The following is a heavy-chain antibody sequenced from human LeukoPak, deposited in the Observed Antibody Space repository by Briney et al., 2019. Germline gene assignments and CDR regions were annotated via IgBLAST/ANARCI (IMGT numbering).Heavy chain of an antibody. CDR1: GDSINPYY. CDR3: ARDQNGSYMVF. CDR2: VHSDGRS. D-gene: IGHD1-26*01. Sequence: SETLSLTCTVSGDSINPYYWTWIRQPPGKGLEWIGFVHSDGRSNYNPSLRSRVTISLDTSTSQFSLHLSSVTAADTAVYYCARDQNGSYMVFWGQGSLVTVSS. V-gene: IGHV4-59*01. J-gene: IGHJ4*02.